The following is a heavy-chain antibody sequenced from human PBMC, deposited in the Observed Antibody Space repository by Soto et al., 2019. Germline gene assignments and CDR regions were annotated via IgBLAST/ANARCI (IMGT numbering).Heavy chain of an antibody. CDR2: IYWDDDK. V-gene: IGHV2-5*02. CDR1: GFSLSTSGVG. Sequence: ESGPTLVNPTQTLTLTCTFSGFSLSTSGVGVGWIRQPPGKALEWLALIYWDDDKRYSPSLKSRLTITKDTSKNQVVLTMTNMDPVDTATYYCALTQSGFGEVLNWFDPWGPGTLVTVSS. CDR3: ALTQSGFGEVLNWFDP. D-gene: IGHD3-10*01. J-gene: IGHJ5*02.